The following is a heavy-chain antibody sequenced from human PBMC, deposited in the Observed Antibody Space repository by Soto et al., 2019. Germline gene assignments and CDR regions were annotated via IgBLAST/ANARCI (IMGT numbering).Heavy chain of an antibody. CDR3: ARERGSYYLDY. D-gene: IGHD2-8*01. J-gene: IGHJ4*02. Sequence: GGSLRLSCAASGFTFSTYSMNWVRQAPGKGLEWVSDIGGSGRTIYYADSVKGRFTISRDGAKNSLYLQMSSLRAEDTAVYYCARERGSYYLDYWGQGTLVTVSS. CDR2: IGGSGRTI. CDR1: GFTFSTYS. V-gene: IGHV3-48*01.